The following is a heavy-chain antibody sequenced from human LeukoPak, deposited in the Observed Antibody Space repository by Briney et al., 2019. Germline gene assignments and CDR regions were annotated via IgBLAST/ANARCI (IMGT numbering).Heavy chain of an antibody. D-gene: IGHD1-26*01. CDR2: IYYSGST. CDR1: GGSISSYY. V-gene: IGHV4-59*08. Sequence: SDTLSLTCTVSGGSISSYYWSWIRQPPGKGLEWIGYIYYSGSTNYNPSLKSRVTISVDTSKNQFSLKLSSVTAADTAVYYCARHREGGSSAEFDYWGQGTLVTVSS. J-gene: IGHJ4*02. CDR3: ARHREGGSSAEFDY.